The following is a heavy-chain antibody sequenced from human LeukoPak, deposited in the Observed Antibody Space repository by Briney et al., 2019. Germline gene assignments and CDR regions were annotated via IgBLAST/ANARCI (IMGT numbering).Heavy chain of an antibody. V-gene: IGHV3-15*01. CDR3: TTEMRWELLFDD. CDR2: IKSKTDGGTT. D-gene: IGHD1-26*01. J-gene: IGHJ4*02. Sequence: PGGSLRLSCAASGFTFSDAWMSGVRQTPGKGLEWVGRIKSKTDGGTTDYAAPVKGRFSISRDDSENTLYLQMDSLKTEDTGVYYCTTEMRWELLFDDWGQGTLVTVSS. CDR1: GFTFSDAW.